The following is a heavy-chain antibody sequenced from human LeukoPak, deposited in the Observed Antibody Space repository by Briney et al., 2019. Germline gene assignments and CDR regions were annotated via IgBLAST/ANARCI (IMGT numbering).Heavy chain of an antibody. CDR1: GGIFSTYA. V-gene: IGHV1-69*04. D-gene: IGHD2-21*02. CDR2: IIPIIGMT. J-gene: IGHJ4*02. CDR3: APASPGGNSPEVDY. Sequence: SVKVSCKASGGIFSTYAISWVRQAPGQGLDCMGRIIPIIGMTNYAQKFQGRVTITADKSTSTAYLELSSQRSDDTAVYYCAPASPGGNSPEVDYWGQGPLVPVSS.